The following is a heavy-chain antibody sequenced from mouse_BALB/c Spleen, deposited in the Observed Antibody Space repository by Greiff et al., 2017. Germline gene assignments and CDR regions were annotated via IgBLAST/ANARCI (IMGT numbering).Heavy chain of an antibody. CDR2: IWGDGST. Sequence: QVQLQQSGPGLVAPSQSLSITCTVSGFSLTGYGVNWVRQPPGKGLEWLGMIWGDGSTDYNSALKSRLSISKDNSKSQVFLKMNSLQTDDTARYYCARDFPMIRGAMDYWGQGTSVTVSS. D-gene: IGHD2-3*01. CDR1: GFSLTGYG. CDR3: ARDFPMIRGAMDY. J-gene: IGHJ4*01. V-gene: IGHV2-6-7*01.